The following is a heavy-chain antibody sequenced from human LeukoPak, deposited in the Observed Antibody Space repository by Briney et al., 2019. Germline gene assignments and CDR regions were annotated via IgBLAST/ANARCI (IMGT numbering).Heavy chain of an antibody. Sequence: GGSLRLSCAASGFTFSSYSMNWVRQAPGKGLEWVSSISSSSTYIYYTDSMKGRFTISRDNAKNSLYLQMNSLRAEDTAVYYCARDATRGGDNDYWGQGTRVIVSS. J-gene: IGHJ4*02. V-gene: IGHV3-21*01. D-gene: IGHD2-21*02. CDR3: ARDATRGGDNDY. CDR1: GFTFSSYS. CDR2: ISSSSTYI.